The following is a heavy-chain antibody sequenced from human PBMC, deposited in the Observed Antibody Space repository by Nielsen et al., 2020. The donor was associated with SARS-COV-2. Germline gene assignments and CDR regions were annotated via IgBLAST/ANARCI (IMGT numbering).Heavy chain of an antibody. J-gene: IGHJ4*02. CDR1: GFTFRDAY. V-gene: IGHV3-11*04. CDR3: ARLVTSYSTSRPSDC. CDR2: IKSKADGGTI. Sequence: GESLKISCAASGFTFRDAYMSWVRQAPGKGLEWVGRIKSKADGGTINYADSVKGRFTISRDNAKSSLFLQMNSLRVEDTAIYYCARLVTSYSTSRPSDCWGQGTLVTVSS. D-gene: IGHD6-6*01.